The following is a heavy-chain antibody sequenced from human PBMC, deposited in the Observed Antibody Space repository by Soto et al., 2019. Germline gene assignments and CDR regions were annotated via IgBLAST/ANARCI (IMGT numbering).Heavy chain of an antibody. CDR1: GFTFSSYS. J-gene: IGHJ6*02. Sequence: EVQLVESGGGLVKPGGSLRLSCAASGFTFSSYSMNWVRQAPGKGLEWVSSISSSSSYIYYADSVKGRFTISRDNAKNSLYLQMNSLRAEDTAVYYCAIDGPPRNGMDVWGQGTTVTVSS. CDR3: AIDGPPRNGMDV. V-gene: IGHV3-21*01. CDR2: ISSSSSYI.